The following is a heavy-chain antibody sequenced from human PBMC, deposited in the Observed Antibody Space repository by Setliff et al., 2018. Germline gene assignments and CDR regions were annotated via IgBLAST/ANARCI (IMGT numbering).Heavy chain of an antibody. J-gene: IGHJ6*03. Sequence: GGSLRLSCAASGFTFSNYAMSWVRQAPGKGLEWVSAISGSGGSTYYADSVKGRFTISRDNSKNTLYLQMNNLRAEDTAVYYCAKLVWLTTWYYMDVWGKGTTVTVSS. CDR2: ISGSGGST. V-gene: IGHV3-23*01. D-gene: IGHD5-18*01. CDR3: AKLVWLTTWYYMDV. CDR1: GFTFSNYA.